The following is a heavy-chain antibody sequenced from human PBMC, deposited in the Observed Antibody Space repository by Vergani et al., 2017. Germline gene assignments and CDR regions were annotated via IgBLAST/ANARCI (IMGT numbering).Heavy chain of an antibody. V-gene: IGHV1-46*01. CDR1: GYTFTGYY. Sequence: QVQLVQSGAEVKKPGASVKVSCKASGYTFTGYYMHWVRQAPGQGLEWMGIINPSGGSTSYAQKFQGRVTMTRDTSTSTVYMELSSLRSEDTAVYYCARAQFGDSSSSWPRQFDYWGQGTLVTVSS. CDR3: ARAQFGDSSSSWPRQFDY. J-gene: IGHJ4*02. CDR2: INPSGGST. D-gene: IGHD6-13*01.